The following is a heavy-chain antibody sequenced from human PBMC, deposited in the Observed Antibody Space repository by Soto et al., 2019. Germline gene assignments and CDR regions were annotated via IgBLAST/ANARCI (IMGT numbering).Heavy chain of an antibody. CDR1: GYIFTNFW. D-gene: IGHD2-21*02. Sequence: EVLLVQSGAEVKKPGESLKISCKVSGYIFTNFWIGWVRQMPGKGLEWMGIIYPGDSDTRYSPSFQGQVTISADKSISTAYLQWSSLKASDTAIYYCARRAYCGGDCYSIDYWGQGTLVIVSS. CDR3: ARRAYCGGDCYSIDY. J-gene: IGHJ4*01. V-gene: IGHV5-51*01. CDR2: IYPGDSDT.